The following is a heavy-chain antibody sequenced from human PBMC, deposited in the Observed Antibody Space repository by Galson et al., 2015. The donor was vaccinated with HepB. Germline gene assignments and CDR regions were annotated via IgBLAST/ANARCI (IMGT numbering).Heavy chain of an antibody. CDR2: TYYRSKWYN. CDR1: GDSVSRSGVT. J-gene: IGHJ6*02. D-gene: IGHD6-19*01. Sequence: CAISGDSVSRSGVTWNWIRQSPSSGLEWLGRTYYRSKWYNDYAVSVKSRITINADTSKNQDSLQLNSVTPEDTAVYYCARDPLAGRAYYYGMDVWGQGTTVTVSS. CDR3: ARDPLAGRAYYYGMDV. V-gene: IGHV6-1*01.